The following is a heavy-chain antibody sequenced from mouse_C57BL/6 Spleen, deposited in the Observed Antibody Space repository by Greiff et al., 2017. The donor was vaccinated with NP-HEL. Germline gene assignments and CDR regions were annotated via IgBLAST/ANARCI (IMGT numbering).Heavy chain of an antibody. V-gene: IGHV1-69*01. CDR2: IDPSDSYT. D-gene: IGHD1-2*01. J-gene: IGHJ4*01. Sequence: QVQLQQPGAELVMPEASVKLSCKASGYTFTSYWMHWVKQRPGQGLEWIGEIDPSDSYTNYNQKFKGKSTLTVDKSSSTAYMQLSSLTSEDSAVYYCARVATAPYAMDYWGQGTSVTVSS. CDR3: ARVATAPYAMDY. CDR1: GYTFTSYW.